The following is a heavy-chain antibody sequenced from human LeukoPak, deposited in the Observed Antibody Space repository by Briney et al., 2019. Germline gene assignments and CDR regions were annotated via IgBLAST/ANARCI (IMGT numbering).Heavy chain of an antibody. D-gene: IGHD1-26*01. J-gene: IGHJ4*02. CDR1: GGSISSYY. CDR3: ARENSGSYREFDY. CDR2: IYTSGST. V-gene: IGHV4-4*07. Sequence: SETLSLTCTVSGGSISSYYWSWIRQPAGKGLEWIGRIYTSGSTNYNASLKSRVSMPVDTSKNQFSLKLSSVTAADTAVFYCARENSGSYREFDYWGQGTLVTVSS.